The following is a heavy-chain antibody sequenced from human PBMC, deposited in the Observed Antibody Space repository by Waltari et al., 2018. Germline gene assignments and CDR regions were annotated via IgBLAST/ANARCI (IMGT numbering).Heavy chain of an antibody. CDR3: ARASNWHGGFYFDF. V-gene: IGHV2-70*01. J-gene: IGHJ4*02. CDR2: IDWEDDK. Sequence: QVTLRESGPALLKPTQTLTLTCPFSGFSLTTSGMCVNWIRQPPGKALEWLAHIDWEDDKYYNKSLQSRLRISRDTSKNQVVLTMTNMDPADTATYFCARASNWHGGFYFDFWGQGALVTVSS. CDR1: GFSLTTSGMC.